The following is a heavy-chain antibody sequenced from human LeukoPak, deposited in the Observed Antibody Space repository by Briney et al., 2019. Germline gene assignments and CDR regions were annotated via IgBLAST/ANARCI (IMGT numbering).Heavy chain of an antibody. CDR1: GGSLSSYY. V-gene: IGHV4-59*01. J-gene: IGHJ4*02. CDR2: IYYSGST. Sequence: PSETLSLTCTVSGGSLSSYYWSWIRQPPGKGLEWIGYIYYSGSTNNNPSLKSRVTISVDTSKNQFSLKLSSVTAADTAVYYCASSRGGCSSTSCYDYWGQGTLVTVSS. D-gene: IGHD2-2*01. CDR3: ASSRGGCSSTSCYDY.